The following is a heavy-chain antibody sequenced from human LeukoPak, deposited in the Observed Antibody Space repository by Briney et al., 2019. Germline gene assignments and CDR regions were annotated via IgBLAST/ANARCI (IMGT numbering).Heavy chain of an antibody. Sequence: GGSLRLSCAASGFTFSSYAMSWVRQAPGKGLEWVSAISGSESSTYYADSVRGRFTISRDNSKNTLYLQMNSLRSEDTAVYYCAKVPTSFYTASWGFDNWGQGTLVTVSS. D-gene: IGHD5-18*01. CDR3: AKVPTSFYTASWGFDN. V-gene: IGHV3-23*01. J-gene: IGHJ4*02. CDR1: GFTFSSYA. CDR2: ISGSESST.